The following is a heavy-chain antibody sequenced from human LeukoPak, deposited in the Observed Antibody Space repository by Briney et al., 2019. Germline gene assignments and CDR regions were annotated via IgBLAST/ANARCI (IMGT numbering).Heavy chain of an antibody. Sequence: GGSLRLSCAASGFTFSSYAMHWVRQAPGKGLEWVAVISYDGSNKYYADSVKGRFTISRDTSKDTLYLQMNGLRAEDTAVYYCARDQGYSSSRKGAFDIWGQGTMVTVSS. CDR1: GFTFSSYA. CDR2: ISYDGSNK. J-gene: IGHJ3*02. V-gene: IGHV3-30-3*01. D-gene: IGHD6-13*01. CDR3: ARDQGYSSSRKGAFDI.